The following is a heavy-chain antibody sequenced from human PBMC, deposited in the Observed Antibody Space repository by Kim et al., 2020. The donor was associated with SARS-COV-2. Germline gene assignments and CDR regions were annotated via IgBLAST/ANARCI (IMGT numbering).Heavy chain of an antibody. CDR3: ASSWKYYGSWSYYKKNPFDY. J-gene: IGHJ4*02. D-gene: IGHD3-10*01. V-gene: IGHV4-34*01. Sequence: SETLSLTCAVYGGSFSGYYWSWIRQPPGKGLEWIGEINHSGSTNYNPSLKSRVTISVDTSKNQFSLKLSSVTAADTAVYYCASSWKYYGSWSYYKKNPFDYWGQGTLVTVSS. CDR1: GGSFSGYY. CDR2: INHSGST.